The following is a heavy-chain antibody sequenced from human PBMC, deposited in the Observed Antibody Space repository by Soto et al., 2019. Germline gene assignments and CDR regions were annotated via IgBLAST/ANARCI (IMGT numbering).Heavy chain of an antibody. CDR3: AKEVWGLYTFGRPLDN. V-gene: IGHV3-33*06. CDR1: GFNFSKFG. D-gene: IGHD2-2*02. J-gene: IGHJ4*01. CDR2: IWYDGSQK. Sequence: LRLSCAVSGFNFSKFGMYWVRQAPGKGLEWVAVIWYDGSQKYYTDSVQGRFTISRDNSNNTLYLQMNSLRAEDTAVYYCAKEVWGLYTFGRPLDNWGHGTLVTVSS.